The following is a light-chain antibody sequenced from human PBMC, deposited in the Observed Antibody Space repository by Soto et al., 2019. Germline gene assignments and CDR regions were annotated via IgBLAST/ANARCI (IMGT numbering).Light chain of an antibody. CDR3: QSYDSSLSGVV. CDR2: EVT. CDR1: SSDVGAYNF. V-gene: IGLV2-14*01. J-gene: IGLJ2*01. Sequence: QSALTQPASVSGSPGQSITISCTGTSSDVGAYNFVSWYQQHPGEVPKLMIYEVTKRPSGVSNRFSGSKSGNAASLTISGLQAEDEADYYCQSYDSSLSGVVFGGGTKLTVL.